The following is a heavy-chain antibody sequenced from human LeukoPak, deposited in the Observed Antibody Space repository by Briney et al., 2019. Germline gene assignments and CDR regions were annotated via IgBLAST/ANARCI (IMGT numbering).Heavy chain of an antibody. CDR3: ARGPRWYCSGGSCYSWFDP. Sequence: GGSLRLSCAASGFTFSSYWMHWVRQAPGKGLVWVSRINSDGSSTSYADSVKGRFTIPRDNAKNTLYLQMNNLRAEDTAVYYCARGPRWYCSGGSCYSWFDPWGQGTLVTVSS. D-gene: IGHD2-15*01. CDR2: INSDGSST. V-gene: IGHV3-74*01. J-gene: IGHJ5*02. CDR1: GFTFSSYW.